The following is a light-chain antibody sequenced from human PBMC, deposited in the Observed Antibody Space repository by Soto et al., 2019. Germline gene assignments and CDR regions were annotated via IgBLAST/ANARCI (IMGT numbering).Light chain of an antibody. CDR1: QSVLYSSNNKNY. J-gene: IGKJ4*01. V-gene: IGKV4-1*01. Sequence: IVMTQSPDSLAVSLGERATINCKSSQSVLYSSNNKNYVAWYQQRPGQPPKLLIYWTSIRESGLPDRFSGSGSRTDVTLTTSSLQGEDVAVYYCQQQHSPRRTFGGGTKVEIK. CDR3: QQQHSPRRT. CDR2: WTS.